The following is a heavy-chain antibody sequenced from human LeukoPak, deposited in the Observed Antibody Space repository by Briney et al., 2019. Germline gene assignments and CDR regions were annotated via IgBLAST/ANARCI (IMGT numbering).Heavy chain of an antibody. V-gene: IGHV1-18*01. Sequence: ASVKVSCKASGYTFTSYGISWVRQAPGQGLEWVGWISAYNGNTNYAQKLQGRVTMTTDTSTSTAYMELRSLRSDDTAVYYCARDALVAPPTYYYYGMDVWGQGTTVTVSS. CDR2: ISAYNGNT. CDR1: GYTFTSYG. J-gene: IGHJ6*02. D-gene: IGHD2-21*01. CDR3: ARDALVAPPTYYYYGMDV.